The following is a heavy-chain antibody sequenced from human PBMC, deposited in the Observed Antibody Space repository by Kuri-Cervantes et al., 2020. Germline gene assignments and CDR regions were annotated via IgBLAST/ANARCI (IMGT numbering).Heavy chain of an antibody. J-gene: IGHJ6*02. V-gene: IGHV3-30-3*01. CDR1: GFTFSSYA. CDR2: ISKDGSNK. Sequence: GGSLRLSCAASGFTFSSYAMSWVRQAPGKGLEWVAVISKDGSNKYYADSVKGRFTISRDNSKNTLYLQLNGLRAEDTAVYYCARSGSSAWFGEGYYYYGMDVWGQGTTVTVSS. D-gene: IGHD3-10*01. CDR3: ARSGSSAWFGEGYYYYGMDV.